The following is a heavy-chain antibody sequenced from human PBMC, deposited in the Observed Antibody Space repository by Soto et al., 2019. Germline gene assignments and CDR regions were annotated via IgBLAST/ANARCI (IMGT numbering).Heavy chain of an antibody. D-gene: IGHD3-10*01. V-gene: IGHV1-69*01. J-gene: IGHJ5*02. CDR2: IIPIFGTA. CDR1: GGTFSSYA. Sequence: QVQLVQSGDEVKKPGSSVKVSCKASGGTFSSYAISWVRQAPGQGLEWMGGIIPIFGTANYAQKFQGRVTITADESTSTAYMELSSLRSEDTAVYYCARGLYGSGSYFSNWFDPWGQGTLVTVSS. CDR3: ARGLYGSGSYFSNWFDP.